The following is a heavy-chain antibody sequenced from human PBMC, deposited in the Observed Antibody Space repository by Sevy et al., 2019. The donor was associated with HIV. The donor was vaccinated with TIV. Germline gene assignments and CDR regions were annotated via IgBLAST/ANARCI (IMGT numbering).Heavy chain of an antibody. Sequence: ASVKVSCKASGGTFSSYGISWVRQAPGQGLEWMGGIIPILGTGNYAQKFQGRVTITAGESTKTAYMELSRLRSEDTAVYYCARGGGNGWYYFDYWGQETLVTVSS. CDR2: IIPILGTG. CDR1: GGTFSSYG. V-gene: IGHV1-69*13. J-gene: IGHJ4*02. CDR3: ARGGGNGWYYFDY. D-gene: IGHD6-19*01.